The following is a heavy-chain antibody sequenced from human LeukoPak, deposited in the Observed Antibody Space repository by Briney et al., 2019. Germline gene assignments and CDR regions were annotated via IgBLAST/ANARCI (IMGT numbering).Heavy chain of an antibody. Sequence: GGSLRLSCAASGFTVSSNYMSWVRQAPGKGLEWVSVIYSGGSTYYADSVKGRFTISRDNSKNTLYLQMNSLRAEDTAVYYCARGDYDILTGYYQAAFDIWGQGTMVTVSS. CDR1: GFTVSSNY. J-gene: IGHJ3*02. CDR3: ARGDYDILTGYYQAAFDI. D-gene: IGHD3-9*01. CDR2: IYSGGST. V-gene: IGHV3-53*01.